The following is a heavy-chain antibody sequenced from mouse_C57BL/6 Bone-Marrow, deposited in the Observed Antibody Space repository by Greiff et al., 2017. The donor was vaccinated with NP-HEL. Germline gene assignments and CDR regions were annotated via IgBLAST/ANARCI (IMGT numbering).Heavy chain of an antibody. CDR1: GYTFTSYW. CDR2: INPSSGYT. Sequence: QVQLLQSGAELAKPGASVKLSCKASGYTFTSYWMHWVKQRPGQGLEWIGYINPSSGYTKYNQKFKVKATLTADKSSSTAYMQLSSLTDEDSAVYYCAGDKAWFGYWGQGTLVTVSA. CDR3: AGDKAWFGY. J-gene: IGHJ3*01. V-gene: IGHV1-7*01.